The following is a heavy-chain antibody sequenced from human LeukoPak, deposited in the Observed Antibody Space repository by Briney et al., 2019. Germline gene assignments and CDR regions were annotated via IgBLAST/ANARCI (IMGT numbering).Heavy chain of an antibody. J-gene: IGHJ4*02. CDR3: ARDRIQLWSGFDY. V-gene: IGHV4-38-2*02. Sequence: SETLSLTCTVSGYSISSGYYWGWIRQPPGKGLEWIGSIYHSGSTYYNPSLKSRVTISVDTSKNHFSLKLSSVTAADTDVYYCARDRIQLWSGFDYWGQGTLVTVSS. CDR1: GYSISSGYY. CDR2: IYHSGST. D-gene: IGHD5-18*01.